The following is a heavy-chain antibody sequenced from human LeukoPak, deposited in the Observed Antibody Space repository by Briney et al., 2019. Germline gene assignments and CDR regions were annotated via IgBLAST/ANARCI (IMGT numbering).Heavy chain of an antibody. CDR2: ISWNSGSI. J-gene: IGHJ3*02. Sequence: PGGSLRLSCAASGFTFSSYAMSWVRQAPGKGLEWVSGISWNSGSIGYADSVKGRFTISRDNAKNSLYLQMNSLRAEDTALYYCAKDLLDDYATFDIWGQGTMVTVSS. V-gene: IGHV3-9*01. CDR3: AKDLLDDYATFDI. D-gene: IGHD4-17*01. CDR1: GFTFSSYA.